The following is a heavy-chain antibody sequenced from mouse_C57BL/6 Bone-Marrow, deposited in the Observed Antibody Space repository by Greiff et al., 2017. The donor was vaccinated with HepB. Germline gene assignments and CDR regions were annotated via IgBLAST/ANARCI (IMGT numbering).Heavy chain of an antibody. Sequence: EVKVVESGGGLVQSGRSLILSCATSGFNFSDFYMEWVRQAPGKGLEWIAASRNKANDYTTEYSASVKGRFIVSRDTSQSILYLQMNALRAEDTAIYYCARDEGYSNFLFDYWGQGTTLTVSS. CDR3: ARDEGYSNFLFDY. V-gene: IGHV7-1*01. CDR1: GFNFSDFY. CDR2: SRNKANDYTT. D-gene: IGHD2-5*01. J-gene: IGHJ2*01.